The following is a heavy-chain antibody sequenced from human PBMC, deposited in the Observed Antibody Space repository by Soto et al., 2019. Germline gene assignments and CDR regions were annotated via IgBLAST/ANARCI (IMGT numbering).Heavy chain of an antibody. J-gene: IGHJ4*02. D-gene: IGHD3-9*01. Sequence: PSETLSITCAVSGGSISSGGYSWSWIRQPPGKGLEWIGYIYHSGSTYYNPSLKSRVTIAVDRSKNQFSLKLSSVTAADTAVYYCASLRNYDFLTGYYLYYFDYWGQRTLVTVS. CDR1: GGSISSGGYS. CDR3: ASLRNYDFLTGYYLYYFDY. CDR2: IYHSGST. V-gene: IGHV4-30-2*01.